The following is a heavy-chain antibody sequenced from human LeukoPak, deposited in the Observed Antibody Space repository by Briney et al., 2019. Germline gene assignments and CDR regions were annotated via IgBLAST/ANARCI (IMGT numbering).Heavy chain of an antibody. CDR2: INTDGSSA. CDR1: GFTFNSYW. CDR3: ARGGITYDY. J-gene: IGHJ4*02. D-gene: IGHD3-10*01. V-gene: IGHV3-74*01. Sequence: GGSLRLSCAASGFTFNSYWMHWVRQAPGRGLVWVSRINTDGSSAAYADSVKGRFTVSRDNARNALYLQINSLRAEDTAVYYCARGGITYDYWGQGTLVTVSS.